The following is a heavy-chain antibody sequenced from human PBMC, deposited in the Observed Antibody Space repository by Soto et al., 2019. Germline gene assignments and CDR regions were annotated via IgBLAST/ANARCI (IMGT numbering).Heavy chain of an antibody. J-gene: IGHJ4*02. CDR3: ARDLGYYDSSGH. CDR2: IWYDGSNK. CDR1: GFTFSTYG. Sequence: GSLRLSCAASGFTFSTYGMHWVRQAPGKGLEWVAVIWYDGSNKYYADSVKGRFTISRDNSKNTLYLQMNSLRAEGTAVYYCARDLGYYDSSGHWGQGTLVTVSS. D-gene: IGHD3-22*01. V-gene: IGHV3-33*01.